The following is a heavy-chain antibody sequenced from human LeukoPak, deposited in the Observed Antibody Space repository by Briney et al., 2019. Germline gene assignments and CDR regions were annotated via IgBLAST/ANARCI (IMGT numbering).Heavy chain of an antibody. CDR1: GFTFSNYV. CDR3: AREGIEYITDY. CDR2: TWSDGNNK. V-gene: IGHV3-33*01. J-gene: IGHJ4*02. D-gene: IGHD6-6*01. Sequence: GGSLRLSCAASGFTFSNYVMHWVRQPPGRGLEWVAATWSDGNNKYYADSVKSRFTIFRDNSKNTLYLQMNSLRAEDTAIYYCAREGIEYITDYWGQGTLVTVSS.